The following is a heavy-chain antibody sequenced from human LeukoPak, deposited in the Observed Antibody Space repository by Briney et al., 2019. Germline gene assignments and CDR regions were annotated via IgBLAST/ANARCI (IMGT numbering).Heavy chain of an antibody. D-gene: IGHD3-3*01. J-gene: IGHJ6*03. CDR1: GGTFSSYA. CDR3: ARERTYYDFWSGSPGYMDV. CDR2: IIPIFGTA. V-gene: IGHV1-69*13. Sequence: ASVKVSCKASGGTFSSYAISWVRQAPGQGLEWMGGIIPIFGTANYAQKFQGRVTITADESTSTAYMELSRLRSEDTAVYYCARERTYYDFWSGSPGYMDVWGKGTTVTVSS.